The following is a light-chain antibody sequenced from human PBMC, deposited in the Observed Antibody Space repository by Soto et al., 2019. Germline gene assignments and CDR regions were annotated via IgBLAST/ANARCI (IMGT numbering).Light chain of an antibody. CDR1: QSISSW. J-gene: IGKJ3*01. CDR3: QQYNDWPSHIT. V-gene: IGKV1-5*01. Sequence: DIQMTQSPSTLSASVGDRVTITCRASQSISSWLAWYQQKPGKAPRLLIYDASSLESGVPSRFSGSGSGTEFTLTISSLQSEDFAVYYCQQYNDWPSHITFGPGTKVDI. CDR2: DAS.